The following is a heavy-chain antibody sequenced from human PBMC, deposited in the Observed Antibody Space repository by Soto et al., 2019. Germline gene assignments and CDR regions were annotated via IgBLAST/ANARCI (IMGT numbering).Heavy chain of an antibody. CDR2: TYYRSKWFN. CDR3: ALSSFCGIDRHNWYYDF. V-gene: IGHV6-1*01. CDR1: GDSFSGNSVA. D-gene: IGHD2-21*01. J-gene: IGHJ2*01. Sequence: SQTLSLTCVISGDSFSGNSVAWTWIRQSPSRGLEWLGRTYYRSKWFNDYAGSVKSRITINPDTSKNQFSLQLNSVTAADTAVYYCALSSFCGIDRHNWYYDFWGRGPLVTGS.